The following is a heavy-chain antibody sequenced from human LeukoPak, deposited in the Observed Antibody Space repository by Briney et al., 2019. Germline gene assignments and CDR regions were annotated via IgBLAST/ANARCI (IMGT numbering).Heavy chain of an antibody. CDR1: GYTFTSYD. V-gene: IGHV1-24*01. Sequence: GASVKVSCKASGYTFTSYDINWVRQAPGKGLEWMGGFDPEDGETIYAQELQGRVTMTKDTSTDTAYMELSSLRSEDTAVYYCATWYYYDSSHYYLADYWGQGTLVTVSS. D-gene: IGHD3-22*01. J-gene: IGHJ4*02. CDR3: ATWYYYDSSHYYLADY. CDR2: FDPEDGET.